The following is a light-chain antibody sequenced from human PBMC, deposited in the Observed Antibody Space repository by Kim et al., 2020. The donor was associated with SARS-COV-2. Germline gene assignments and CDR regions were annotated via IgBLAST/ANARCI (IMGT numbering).Light chain of an antibody. CDR1: QSVSSSY. CDR2: GAS. V-gene: IGKV3-20*01. J-gene: IGKJ3*01. CDR3: QVGFT. Sequence: EIVLTQSPGTLSLSPGERATLSCRASQSVSSSYLAWYQQKPGQAPRLLIYGASSRATGIPDRFSGSGSGTDFTLTISRLEPEDFAVYYCQVGFTFGPGTKVDIK.